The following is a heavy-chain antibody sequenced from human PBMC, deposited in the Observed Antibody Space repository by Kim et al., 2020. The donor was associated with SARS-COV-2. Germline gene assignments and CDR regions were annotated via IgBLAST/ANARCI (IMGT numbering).Heavy chain of an antibody. CDR1: GFTFSSYA. Sequence: GGSLRLSCAASGFTFSSYAMSWVRQAPGKGLEWVSAISGSGGSTYYADSVKGRFTISRDNSKNTLYLQMNSLRAEDTAVYYCAKDYVVHSSSWYVLEYFQHWGQGTLVTVSS. CDR3: AKDYVVHSSSWYVLEYFQH. CDR2: ISGSGGST. D-gene: IGHD6-13*01. J-gene: IGHJ1*01. V-gene: IGHV3-23*01.